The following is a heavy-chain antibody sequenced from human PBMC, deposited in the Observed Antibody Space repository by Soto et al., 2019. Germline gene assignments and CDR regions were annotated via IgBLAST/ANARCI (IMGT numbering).Heavy chain of an antibody. Sequence: EVQLLESGGGLVQPGGSLRLSCAASGFTFSSYTMNWVRQAPGKGLEWVSGINSGGRTYYAASVKGRFTISRDDSKNTLYLQIISLRAEDTAVYYCAQVLRHDGVWDFDYWGQGTLVTVS. CDR3: AQVLRHDGVWDFDY. V-gene: IGHV3-23*01. D-gene: IGHD4-17*01. CDR2: INSGGRT. J-gene: IGHJ4*02. CDR1: GFTFSSYT.